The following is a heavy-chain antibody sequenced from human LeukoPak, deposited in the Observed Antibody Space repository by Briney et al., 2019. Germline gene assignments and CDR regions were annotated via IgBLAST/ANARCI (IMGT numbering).Heavy chain of an antibody. Sequence: GGSLRLSCAASGFPFSSCTMNWVRQAPGKGLQWVSSISSGSSYIYYADSLKGRFTISRDNAKNSLYLQMNSLRAEDTAVYYCARDDQTLPFDSWGQGTLVTVSS. V-gene: IGHV3-21*01. D-gene: IGHD2-15*01. CDR3: ARDDQTLPFDS. CDR1: GFPFSSCT. J-gene: IGHJ4*02. CDR2: ISSGSSYI.